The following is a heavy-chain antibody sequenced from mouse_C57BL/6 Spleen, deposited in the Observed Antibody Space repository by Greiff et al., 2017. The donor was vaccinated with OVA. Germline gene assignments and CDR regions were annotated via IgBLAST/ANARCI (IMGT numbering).Heavy chain of an antibody. Sequence: QVQLQQPGAELVRPGSSVKLSCKASGYTFTSYWMHWVKQRPIQGLEWIGNIDPSDSETHYNQKFKDKATLTVDKSSSTAYMELRRLTSEDSAVYFCARGDSNYSWCAYWGQGTLVTVSA. CDR1: GYTFTSYW. CDR2: IDPSDSET. D-gene: IGHD2-5*01. J-gene: IGHJ3*01. CDR3: ARGDSNYSWCAY. V-gene: IGHV1-52*01.